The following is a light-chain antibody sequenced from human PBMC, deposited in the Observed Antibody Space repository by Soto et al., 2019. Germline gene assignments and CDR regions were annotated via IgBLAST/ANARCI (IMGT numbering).Light chain of an antibody. J-gene: IGKJ1*01. CDR1: QSISNY. V-gene: IGKV1-39*01. CDR3: QQSYSTPTWT. Sequence: DIQMTQSPPSLSASVGDRVTITCRASQSISNYVNWYQHKPGKAPKLLIHSASSLQSGVPSRFSGSGSGTVFTLTISTLQPDDFATYFCQQSYSTPTWTFGQGTKVDNK. CDR2: SAS.